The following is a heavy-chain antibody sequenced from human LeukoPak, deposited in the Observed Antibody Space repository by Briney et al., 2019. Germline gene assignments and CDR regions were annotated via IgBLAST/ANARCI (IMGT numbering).Heavy chain of an antibody. J-gene: IGHJ6*02. V-gene: IGHV3-33*01. CDR3: ARAGDGTYDIDV. Sequence: SLRLSSAAAGFTFSDNGMHWVRQVPGKGPEWVAIICYDGTNKYYADFVKGRFTVSRDSSKTTLYLQMNSLRAEDTAVYYCARAGDGTYDIDVWGQGTTVTVSS. CDR2: ICYDGTNK. CDR1: GFTFSDNG. D-gene: IGHD1-14*01.